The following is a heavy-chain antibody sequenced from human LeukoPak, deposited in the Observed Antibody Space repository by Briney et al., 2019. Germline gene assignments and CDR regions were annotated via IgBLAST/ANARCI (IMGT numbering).Heavy chain of an antibody. J-gene: IGHJ4*02. D-gene: IGHD3-9*01. CDR2: ISSSGSII. CDR3: ARTPTYYDILTDYPYYFDY. Sequence: GGSLRLSCVASGVTVSSFQRNWVRQAPGKGLEWVSYISSSGSIIFYAYSVKGRFTISRDNAKNSLYLNMNRLRAEDRAVYYCARTPTYYDILTDYPYYFDYWGQGTLVTVSS. V-gene: IGHV3-48*03. CDR1: GVTVSSFQ.